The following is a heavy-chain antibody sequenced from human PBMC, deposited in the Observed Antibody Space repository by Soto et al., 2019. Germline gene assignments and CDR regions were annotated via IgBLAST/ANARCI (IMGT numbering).Heavy chain of an antibody. CDR2: IYYSGST. CDR3: ARSHYGSGSYYKLAASGQIDY. V-gene: IGHV4-31*03. J-gene: IGHJ4*02. D-gene: IGHD3-10*01. Sequence: LSLTCTVSGGSISSGGYYWSWIRQHPGKGLEWIGYIYYSGSTYYSPSLKSRVTISVDTSKNQFSLKLSSVTAADTAVYYCARSHYGSGSYYKLAASGQIDYWGQGTLVTVSS. CDR1: GGSISSGGYY.